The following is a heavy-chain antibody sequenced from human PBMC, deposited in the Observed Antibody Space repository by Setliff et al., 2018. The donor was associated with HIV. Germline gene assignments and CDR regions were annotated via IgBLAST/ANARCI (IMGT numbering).Heavy chain of an antibody. V-gene: IGHV3-7*01. J-gene: IGHJ4*02. CDR2: IKQDGSEK. D-gene: IGHD1-26*01. CDR3: ARGDGSDTGIYFDS. Sequence: GSLRLSCAASGFTLSRCWMNWVRQAPGKGLEWVGNIKQDGSEKYYLDSVKGRFTISRDNGKNSLYLQMNSLRAEDTAVYYCARGDGSDTGIYFDSWGQGTLVTVSS. CDR1: GFTLSRCW.